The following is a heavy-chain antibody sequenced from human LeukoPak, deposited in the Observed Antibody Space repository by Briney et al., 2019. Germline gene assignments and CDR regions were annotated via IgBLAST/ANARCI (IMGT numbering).Heavy chain of an antibody. D-gene: IGHD3-9*01. CDR3: CRILTGYDGFDI. J-gene: IGHJ3*02. CDR1: GFTLNDYY. Sequence: PGGSLRLSCAASGFTLNDYYMTWIRQAPGKGLEWVSYISSRGTTIYYADSVKGRFTSSRDNAKNSLYLQMNSLRPEDTAMYYCCRILTGYDGFDIWGQGTMVTVSS. V-gene: IGHV3-11*04. CDR2: ISSRGTTI.